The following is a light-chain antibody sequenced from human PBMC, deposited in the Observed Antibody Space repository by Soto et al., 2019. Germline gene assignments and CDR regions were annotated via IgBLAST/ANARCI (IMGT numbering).Light chain of an antibody. CDR3: ATWDDSLNGVV. V-gene: IGLV1-44*01. CDR2: DNN. CDR1: YPNIGSNT. J-gene: IGLJ2*01. Sequence: QSVLTQPPSASGTPGQRVTISCSGGYPNIGSNTVNWYHQLPGTAPKLLIYDNNQRPSGVPDRFSGSTSGTSASLAISGLLSADEADYYCATWDDSLNGVVFGGGTKLTVL.